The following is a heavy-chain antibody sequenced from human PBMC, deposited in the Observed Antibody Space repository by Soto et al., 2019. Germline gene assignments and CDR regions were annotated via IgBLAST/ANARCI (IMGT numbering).Heavy chain of an antibody. Sequence: GGSLRLSCAASGFTFSSYAMSWVRQAPGKGLEWVSAISGSGGSTYYADSVKGRFTISRDNSKNTLYLQMNSLRAEDTAVYYCATSGHSMIVVVIMFDYWGQGTLVTVSS. V-gene: IGHV3-23*01. J-gene: IGHJ4*02. CDR1: GFTFSSYA. CDR2: ISGSGGST. D-gene: IGHD3-22*01. CDR3: ATSGHSMIVVVIMFDY.